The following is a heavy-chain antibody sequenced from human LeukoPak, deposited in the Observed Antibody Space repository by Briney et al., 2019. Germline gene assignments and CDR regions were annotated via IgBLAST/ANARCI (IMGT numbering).Heavy chain of an antibody. CDR3: ARPSDIVGGSGGAFDI. Sequence: GESLKISCKGSGYRFTAYWIGWVRQMPGKGLEWMGIIYPGASDTRYSPSFQGQVTISADRSISTAYLQWSSLKASDTAMYYCARPSDIVGGSGGAFDIWGQGTMVTVSS. D-gene: IGHD5-12*01. V-gene: IGHV5-51*01. CDR1: GYRFTAYW. CDR2: IYPGASDT. J-gene: IGHJ3*02.